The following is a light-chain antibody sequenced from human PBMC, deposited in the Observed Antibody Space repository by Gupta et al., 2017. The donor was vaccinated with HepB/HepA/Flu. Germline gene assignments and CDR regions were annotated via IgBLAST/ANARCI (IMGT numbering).Light chain of an antibody. CDR1: SGHSSYA. CDR3: QTWDSGSVV. V-gene: IGLV4-69*01. Sequence: QLMLTQSPSASASLGASVKLTCTLNSGHSSYAIAWHQQQPEKGPRFLMIVNRDGSHTTGDAIPYRFSGSSSAAERYVTISSLQADDEDFYYCQTWDSGSVVFGGGTKLTVL. J-gene: IGLJ2*01. CDR2: VNRDGSH.